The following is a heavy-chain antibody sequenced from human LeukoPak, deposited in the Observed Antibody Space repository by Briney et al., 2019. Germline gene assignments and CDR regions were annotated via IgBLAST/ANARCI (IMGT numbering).Heavy chain of an antibody. D-gene: IGHD3-22*01. CDR3: ARDTPNYDSSGYRSDAFDI. CDR1: GYTFTSYG. Sequence: ASVKVSCKASGYTFTSYGISWVRQAPGQGLEWMGWISAYNGNTNYAQKLQGRVTMTADTPTSTAYMELRSLRSGDTAVYYCARDTPNYDSSGYRSDAFDIWGQGTMVTVSS. CDR2: ISAYNGNT. J-gene: IGHJ3*02. V-gene: IGHV1-18*01.